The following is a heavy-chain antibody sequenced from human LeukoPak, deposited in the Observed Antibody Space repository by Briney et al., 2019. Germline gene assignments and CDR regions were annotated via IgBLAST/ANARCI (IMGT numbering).Heavy chain of an antibody. J-gene: IGHJ6*01. Sequence: PGGSLRLSCAASGFTFSSYSMNWVRQAPAKGLEWVSSISSSSIYIYYADSVKGRFTISRDNAKNSLYLQMNSLRAEDTAVYYCARDNGGYDYYYYYGMDVWGQGTTVTVSS. CDR3: ARDNGGYDYYYYYGMDV. D-gene: IGHD5-12*01. CDR2: ISSSSIYI. CDR1: GFTFSSYS. V-gene: IGHV3-21*01.